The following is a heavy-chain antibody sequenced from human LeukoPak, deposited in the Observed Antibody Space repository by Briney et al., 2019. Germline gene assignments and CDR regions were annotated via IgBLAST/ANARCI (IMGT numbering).Heavy chain of an antibody. Sequence: GRSLRLSCVASGFSFDDYGMFWVRQAPGKGLEWVAGISWNSGRIGYADSVKGRFTISRDNSKNTLYLQMNSLRAEDTAVYYCAKGSRGNDWSIDYWGQGTLVTVSS. CDR1: GFSFDDYG. J-gene: IGHJ4*02. CDR3: AKGSRGNDWSIDY. V-gene: IGHV3-9*01. D-gene: IGHD1-1*01. CDR2: ISWNSGRI.